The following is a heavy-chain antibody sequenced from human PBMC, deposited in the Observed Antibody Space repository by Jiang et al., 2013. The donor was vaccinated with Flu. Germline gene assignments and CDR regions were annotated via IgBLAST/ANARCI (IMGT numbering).Heavy chain of an antibody. Sequence: GAEVKKPGSSVKVSCKASGGTFSSYAISWVRQAPGQGLEWMGGIIPIFGTANYAQKFQGRVTITADESTSTAYMELSSLRSEDTAVYYCARDRHHYYDSSGYYTDAFDIVGQGTMVTVSS. V-gene: IGHV1-69*01. CDR2: IIPIFGTA. CDR3: ARDRHHYYDSSGYYTDAFDI. J-gene: IGHJ3*02. CDR1: GGTFSSYA. D-gene: IGHD3-22*01.